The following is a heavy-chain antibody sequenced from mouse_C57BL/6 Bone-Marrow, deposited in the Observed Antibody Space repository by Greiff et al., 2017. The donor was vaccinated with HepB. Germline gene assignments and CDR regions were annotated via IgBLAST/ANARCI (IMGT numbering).Heavy chain of an antibody. CDR2: IDPSDSYT. J-gene: IGHJ4*01. Sequence: QVQLKQPGAELVKPGASVKLSCKASGYTFTSYWMQWVKQRPGQGLEWIGEIDPSDSYTNYNQKFKGKATLTVDTSSSTAYMQLSSLTSEDSAVYFCAHPSDYDRRYYAMDSWGQGTSVTASS. CDR3: AHPSDYDRRYYAMDS. D-gene: IGHD2-4*01. V-gene: IGHV1-50*01. CDR1: GYTFTSYW.